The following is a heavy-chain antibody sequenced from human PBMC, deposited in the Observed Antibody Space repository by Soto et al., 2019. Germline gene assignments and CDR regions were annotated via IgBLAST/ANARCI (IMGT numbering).Heavy chain of an antibody. CDR3: ARDPRDSEYAIFDY. V-gene: IGHV3-7*05. J-gene: IGHJ4*02. D-gene: IGHD1-26*01. CDR2: IKKDGSGK. CDR1: GFTFSNYW. Sequence: EVQLVESGGDLVQPGGSLRLSCEASGFTFSNYWMSWVRQTPGKGLEWVANIKKDGSGKYYVDSVKGRFTISRDNAKNLLFLQMNSLRAEDTAVYYCARDPRDSEYAIFDYWGQGTLVTVSS.